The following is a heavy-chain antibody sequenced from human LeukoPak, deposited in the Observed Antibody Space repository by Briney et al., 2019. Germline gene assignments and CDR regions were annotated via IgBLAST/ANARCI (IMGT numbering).Heavy chain of an antibody. D-gene: IGHD6-13*01. CDR2: ISAYNGNT. CDR1: GYTFTSYG. V-gene: IGHV1-18*01. CDR3: ARRAAAEGFDY. Sequence: ASVKVSCTASGYTFTSYGISWVRQAPGQGLEWMGWISAYNGNTNYAQKFQGRVTMTTDTSTSTAYMELRSLRSGDTAVYYCARRAAAEGFDYWGQGTLVTVSS. J-gene: IGHJ4*02.